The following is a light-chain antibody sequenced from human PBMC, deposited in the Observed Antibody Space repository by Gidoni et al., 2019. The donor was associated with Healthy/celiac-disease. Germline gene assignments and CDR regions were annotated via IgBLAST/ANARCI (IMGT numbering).Light chain of an antibody. CDR3: QQYYSTPQT. J-gene: IGKJ2*01. Sequence: DIVMPHSPDSLAVSLGERATINCKSSQSVLYSSNNKNYLAWYQQKPRQPPRLLIYWASTRESGVPDRFSGSGSGTDFTLTISSLQAEDVAVYYCQQYYSTPQTFGQGTKLEIK. CDR2: WAS. CDR1: QSVLYSSNNKNY. V-gene: IGKV4-1*01.